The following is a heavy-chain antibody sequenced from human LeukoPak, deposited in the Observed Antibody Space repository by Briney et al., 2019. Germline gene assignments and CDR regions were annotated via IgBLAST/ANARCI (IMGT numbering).Heavy chain of an antibody. V-gene: IGHV3-21*01. D-gene: IGHD6-6*01. CDR1: GFSFSTYS. Sequence: GGSLRLSCAASGFSFSTYSMIWVRQAPGKGLEWVSSVSGTSEYIYYADSVRGRFTISRDNAKNSLYLQMNSLRAEDTAVYYCARETAARGNFDYWGQGTLVTVSS. CDR3: ARETAARGNFDY. CDR2: VSGTSEYI. J-gene: IGHJ4*02.